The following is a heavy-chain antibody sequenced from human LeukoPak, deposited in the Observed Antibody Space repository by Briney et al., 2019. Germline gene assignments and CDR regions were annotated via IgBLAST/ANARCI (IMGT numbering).Heavy chain of an antibody. Sequence: PGGSLRLSCAASGFTFSSYGMSWVRQAPGKGLEWVSAISGSGGSTYYADSVKGRFTISRDNAKNSLYLQMNSLRAEDTAVYYCARIQLWPADFDYWGQGTLVTVSS. J-gene: IGHJ4*02. CDR3: ARIQLWPADFDY. V-gene: IGHV3-23*01. D-gene: IGHD5-18*01. CDR2: ISGSGGST. CDR1: GFTFSSYG.